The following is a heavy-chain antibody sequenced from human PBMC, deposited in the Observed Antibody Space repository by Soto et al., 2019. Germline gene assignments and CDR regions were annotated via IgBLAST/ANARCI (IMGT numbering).Heavy chain of an antibody. CDR3: ARGTIAAAGTYYYGMDV. J-gene: IGHJ6*02. CDR1: GYTFASYG. V-gene: IGHV1-18*04. CDR2: ISAYNGNT. Sequence: ASVKVSCKASGYTFASYGISWVRQAPGQGLEWMGWISAYNGNTNYAQKLQGRVTMTTDTSTSTAYMELRSLRSDDTAVYYCARGTIAAAGTYYYGMDVWGQGTTVTVSS. D-gene: IGHD6-13*01.